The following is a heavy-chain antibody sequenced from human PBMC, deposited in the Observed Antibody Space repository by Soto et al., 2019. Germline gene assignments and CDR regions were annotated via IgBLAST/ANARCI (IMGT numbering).Heavy chain of an antibody. CDR1: GGSISSYY. V-gene: IGHV4-59*08. CDR3: ARHYGQQLAALWFDP. Sequence: SETLSLTCTVSGGSISSYYWSWIRQPPGKGLEWIGYIYYSGSTNYNPSLKSRVTISVDTSKNQFSLKLSSVTAADTAVYYCARHYGQQLAALWFDPWGQGTLVTVS. D-gene: IGHD6-13*01. J-gene: IGHJ5*02. CDR2: IYYSGST.